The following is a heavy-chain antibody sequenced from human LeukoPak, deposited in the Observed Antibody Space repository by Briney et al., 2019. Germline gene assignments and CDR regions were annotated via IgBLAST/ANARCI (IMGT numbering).Heavy chain of an antibody. V-gene: IGHV4-31*03. CDR3: ASYYYDSRFFDY. J-gene: IGHJ4*02. Sequence: SETLSLTCTVSGGSINIGGYYWSWIRQHPGKGLEWIGYIYYSGSTYYNPSLKSRVTISLDTSENQFSLKLSSVTAADTAVYYCASYYYDSRFFDYWGQGTLVTVSS. CDR2: IYYSGST. CDR1: GGSINIGGYY. D-gene: IGHD3-22*01.